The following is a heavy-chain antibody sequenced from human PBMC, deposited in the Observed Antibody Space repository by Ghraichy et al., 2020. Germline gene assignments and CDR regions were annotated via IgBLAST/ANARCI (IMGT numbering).Heavy chain of an antibody. CDR1: GFTFSSYG. D-gene: IGHD2-21*02. Sequence: GGSLRLSCAASGFTFSSYGMHWVRQAPGKGLEWVAFIRYDGSNKYYADSVKGRFTISRDNSKNTLYLQMNSLRAEDTAVYYCAKDPTYCGGDCLFDRYYFDYWGQGTLVTVSS. V-gene: IGHV3-30*02. J-gene: IGHJ4*02. CDR3: AKDPTYCGGDCLFDRYYFDY. CDR2: IRYDGSNK.